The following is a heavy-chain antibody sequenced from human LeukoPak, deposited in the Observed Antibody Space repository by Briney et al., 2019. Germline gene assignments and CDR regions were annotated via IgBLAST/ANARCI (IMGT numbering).Heavy chain of an antibody. CDR3: ARGGQGDGYSADEAFDF. Sequence: SQTLSLTCVISGDTVASNSTACNWIRQSPSRGLEWLGRTYYRSKWYNDYAVSVKSRITINPDTSKNQFSLQLNSVTPEDTAVYYCARGGQGDGYSADEAFDFWGQGTMVTVS. D-gene: IGHD5-24*01. CDR1: GDTVASNSTA. V-gene: IGHV6-1*01. J-gene: IGHJ3*01. CDR2: TYYRSKWYN.